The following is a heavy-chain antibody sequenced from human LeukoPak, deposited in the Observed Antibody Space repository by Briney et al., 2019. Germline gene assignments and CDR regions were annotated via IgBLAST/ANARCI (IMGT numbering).Heavy chain of an antibody. J-gene: IGHJ4*02. V-gene: IGHV1-69*02. CDR3: ARGWGKGYSYGHDFDY. D-gene: IGHD5-18*01. Sequence: ASVKVSCKASGGTFSSYTISWVRQAPGQGLEWMGRIIPILGIANYAQKFQGRVTITADKSTSTAYMELSRLGSDDTAVYYCARGWGKGYSYGHDFDYWGQGTLVTVSS. CDR1: GGTFSSYT. CDR2: IIPILGIA.